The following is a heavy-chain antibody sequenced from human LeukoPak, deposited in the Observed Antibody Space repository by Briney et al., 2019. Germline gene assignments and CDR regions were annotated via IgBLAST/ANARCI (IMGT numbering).Heavy chain of an antibody. CDR2: ITDNGGYT. V-gene: IGHV3-23*01. D-gene: IGHD3-10*01. CDR3: VREKSGVDY. Sequence: GRSLRLSCAASGFTFSNHGMSWVRQAPGKGLEWVSAITDNGGYTYYADSVKGRFTISRDNSKNTLYLQMNSLRGDDTAVYYCVREKSGVDYWGQGTLVTVSS. J-gene: IGHJ4*02. CDR1: GFTFSNHG.